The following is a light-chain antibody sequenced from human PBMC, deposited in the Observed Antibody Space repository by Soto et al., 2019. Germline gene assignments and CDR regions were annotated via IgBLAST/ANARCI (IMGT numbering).Light chain of an antibody. Sequence: QSALTQPASVSGSPGQSITISCTGTSSDVGGYTYVSWYQQHPGKAPKLMIYQVSNRPSGVSNRFSGSKSGNTASLTISGLQTEDEADYYCSSHTNSNTRVFGGGTKLTVL. CDR1: SSDVGGYTY. CDR3: SSHTNSNTRV. V-gene: IGLV2-14*01. CDR2: QVS. J-gene: IGLJ3*02.